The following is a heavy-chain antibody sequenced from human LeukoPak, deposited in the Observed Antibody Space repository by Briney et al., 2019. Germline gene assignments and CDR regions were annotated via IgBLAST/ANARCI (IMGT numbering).Heavy chain of an antibody. CDR3: AKKGGNYDYFDY. Sequence: GGSLRLSCAASGFSFSTYGMHWVRQAPGKGLVWVAYIRYDGSTKYYADSVKGRFTISRDNSKNTLYLQMNSLRAEDTAVYYCAKKGGNYDYFDYWGQGTLVTVSS. V-gene: IGHV3-30*02. D-gene: IGHD3-16*01. CDR2: IRYDGSTK. J-gene: IGHJ4*02. CDR1: GFSFSTYG.